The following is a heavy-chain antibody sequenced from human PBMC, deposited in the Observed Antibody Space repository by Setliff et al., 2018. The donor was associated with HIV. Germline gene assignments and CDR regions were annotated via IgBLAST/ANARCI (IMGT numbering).Heavy chain of an antibody. CDR2: ISSTSTTI. CDR1: GFTFSTYS. CDR3: TKDHLSGWASGYDPRGAFNF. Sequence: GGSLRLSCAASGFTFSTYSMNWVRQAPGKGLEWVSYISSTSTTIYYADSVKGRFTISRDNAKNSLYLQMNSLRAEDTAVYYCTKDHLSGWASGYDPRGAFNFWGLGTLVTVSS. D-gene: IGHD5-12*01. J-gene: IGHJ3*01. V-gene: IGHV3-48*01.